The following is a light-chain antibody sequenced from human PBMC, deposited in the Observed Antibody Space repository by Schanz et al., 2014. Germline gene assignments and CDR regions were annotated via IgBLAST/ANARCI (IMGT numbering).Light chain of an antibody. J-gene: IGKJ4*01. Sequence: DIMMTQSPLSLPVTPGEPASISCRSSQSLLNRNGNHYLDWYLQKPGQSPQLLIYLASRRASGVPDRFTGSGSGTDFTLRIDRVEAEDIGIYYCMQTLQTPLTFGGGTRVEIK. V-gene: IGKV2-28*01. CDR1: QSLLNRNGNHY. CDR2: LAS. CDR3: MQTLQTPLT.